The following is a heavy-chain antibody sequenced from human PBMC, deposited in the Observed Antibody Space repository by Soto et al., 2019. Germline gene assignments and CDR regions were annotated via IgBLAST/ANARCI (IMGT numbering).Heavy chain of an antibody. D-gene: IGHD3-10*01. J-gene: IGHJ3*02. Sequence: GGSLRLSCAASGFTFSSYTMTWFRQAPGERLEWVSSIVGSGDNTYYADSVKGRFTISRDNSKTTLYLQMNSLRAEDTAVYYCAKYYYGSGSIRAFDIWGQGTMVTVSS. CDR3: AKYYYGSGSIRAFDI. V-gene: IGHV3-23*01. CDR1: GFTFSSYT. CDR2: IVGSGDNT.